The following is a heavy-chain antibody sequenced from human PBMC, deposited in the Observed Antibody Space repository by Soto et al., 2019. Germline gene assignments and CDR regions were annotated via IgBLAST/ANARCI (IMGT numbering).Heavy chain of an antibody. CDR1: GFTFSSYG. CDR3: AKDLQIVVVFEWYYGMDV. CDR2: ISYDGSNK. J-gene: IGHJ6*02. V-gene: IGHV3-30*18. Sequence: GGSLRLSXAASGFTFSSYGMHWVRQAPGKGLEWVAVISYDGSNKYYADSVKGRFTISRDNSKNTLYLQMNSLRAEDTAVYYCAKDLQIVVVFEWYYGMDVWGQG. D-gene: IGHD3-22*01.